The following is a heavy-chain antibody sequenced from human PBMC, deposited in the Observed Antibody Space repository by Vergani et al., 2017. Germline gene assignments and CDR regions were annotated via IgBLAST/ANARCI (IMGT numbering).Heavy chain of an antibody. D-gene: IGHD2-15*01. Sequence: EVELVQSGPEMRKPGESLKISCKGSEYSFGNYWIGWVRQMPGKGLEWMGIIYPGDSDTRYSPSFQGQVTISADKSISTAYLQWSSLKASDTAMYYCARHRGWGLVVXAATPWYYYYGMDVWGQGTTVTVSS. V-gene: IGHV5-51*01. CDR2: IYPGDSDT. CDR1: EYSFGNYW. CDR3: ARHRGWGLVVXAATPWYYYYGMDV. J-gene: IGHJ6*02.